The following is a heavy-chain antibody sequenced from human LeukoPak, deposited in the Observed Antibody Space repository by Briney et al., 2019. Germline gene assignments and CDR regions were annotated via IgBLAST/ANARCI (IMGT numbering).Heavy chain of an antibody. Sequence: GGSLRLSCAASGFTFSSYSMNWVRQAPGKGLEWVSYISSSSSTIYYADSVKGRFTISRDNAKNSLYPQMNSLRAEDTAVYYCASCSPGNWFDPWGQGTLVTVSS. CDR2: ISSSSSTI. D-gene: IGHD2-21*01. CDR3: ASCSPGNWFDP. J-gene: IGHJ5*02. CDR1: GFTFSSYS. V-gene: IGHV3-48*01.